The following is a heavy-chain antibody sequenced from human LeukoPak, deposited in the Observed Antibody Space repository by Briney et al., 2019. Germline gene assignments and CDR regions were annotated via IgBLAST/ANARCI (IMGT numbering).Heavy chain of an antibody. V-gene: IGHV3-30*18. J-gene: IGHJ4*02. CDR2: ISYDGSNK. D-gene: IGHD3-10*01. Sequence: PGRSLRLSCAASGFTFSSYGMHWVRQAPGKGLEWVAVISYDGSNKYYADSVKGRFTISRYNSKNTLYLQMNSLRVDDSAVYHCAKGSQSSRPYYFDFWGPGTLVTVSS. CDR1: GFTFSSYG. CDR3: AKGSQSSRPYYFDF.